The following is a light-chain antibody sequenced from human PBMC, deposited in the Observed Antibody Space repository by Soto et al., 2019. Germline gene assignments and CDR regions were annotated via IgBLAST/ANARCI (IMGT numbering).Light chain of an antibody. Sequence: QSVLTQPASVSGSPGQSITISCTGSSSDVGDYDFVSWYQQHPGKAPKLIIYEVSDRPSGVSNRFSGSKSDNTASLTISGLQAEDDAHYYCSSFTSTSTLVVFCGGTKLTVL. V-gene: IGLV2-14*01. CDR1: SSDVGDYDF. CDR2: EVS. J-gene: IGLJ2*01. CDR3: SSFTSTSTLVV.